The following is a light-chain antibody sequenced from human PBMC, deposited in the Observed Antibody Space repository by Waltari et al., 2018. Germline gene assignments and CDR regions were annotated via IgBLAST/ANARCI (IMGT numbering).Light chain of an antibody. CDR1: NSNIGKNT. Sequence: QSLLTQAPSASAPPGQRITMTCSGSNSNIGKNTVNWYQQLPGTAPKLLVYRNVPRPAEVPDRFSGSRSGTSASLAISGLQFDDEADYYCATWDDSLNGWVFGGGTRLTVL. J-gene: IGLJ3*02. CDR3: ATWDDSLNGWV. CDR2: RNV. V-gene: IGLV1-44*01.